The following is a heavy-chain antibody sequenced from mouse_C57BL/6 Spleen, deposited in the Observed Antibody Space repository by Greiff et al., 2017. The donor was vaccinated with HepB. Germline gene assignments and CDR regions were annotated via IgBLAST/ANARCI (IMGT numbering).Heavy chain of an antibody. CDR2: IDPSDSET. CDR1: GYTFTSYW. J-gene: IGHJ2*01. V-gene: IGHV1-52*01. CDR3: ARAGPYYFDY. D-gene: IGHD3-3*01. Sequence: QVQLQQPGAELVRPGSSVKLSCKASGYTFTSYWMHWVKQRPIQGLEWIGNIDPSDSETHYNQKFKDKATLTVDKSYSTAYMQLSSLTSEDSAVYYCARAGPYYFDYWGQGTTLTVSS.